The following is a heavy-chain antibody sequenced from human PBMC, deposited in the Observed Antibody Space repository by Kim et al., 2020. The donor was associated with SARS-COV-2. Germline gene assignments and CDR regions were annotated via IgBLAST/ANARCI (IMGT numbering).Heavy chain of an antibody. CDR3: AREESSGWYSGIYYGMDV. V-gene: IGHV1-46*01. CDR2: INPSGGST. J-gene: IGHJ6*02. CDR1: GYTFTSYY. D-gene: IGHD6-19*01. Sequence: ASVKVSCKASGYTFTSYYMHWVRQAPGQGLEWMGIINPSGGSTSYAQKFQGRVTMTRDTSTSTVYMELSSLRSEDTAVYYCAREESSGWYSGIYYGMDVWGQGTTVTVSS.